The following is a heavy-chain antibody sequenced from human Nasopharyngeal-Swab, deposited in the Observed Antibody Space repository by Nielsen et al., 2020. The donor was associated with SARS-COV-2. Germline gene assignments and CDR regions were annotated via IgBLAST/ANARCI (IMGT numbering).Heavy chain of an antibody. V-gene: IGHV5-10-1*01. CDR3: ARRTVAYCGGDCYSVAFDI. Sequence: GESLKISCKGSGSSFTSYWISWVRQMPGKGLEWMGRIDPSDSYTNYSPSFQGHVTISADKSISTAYLQWSSLKASDTAMYYCARRTVAYCGGDCYSVAFDIWGQGTMVTVSS. J-gene: IGHJ3*02. CDR1: GSSFTSYW. CDR2: IDPSDSYT. D-gene: IGHD2-21*01.